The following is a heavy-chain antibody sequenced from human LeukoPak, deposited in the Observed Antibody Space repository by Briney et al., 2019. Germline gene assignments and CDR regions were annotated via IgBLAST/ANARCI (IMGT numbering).Heavy chain of an antibody. Sequence: SETLSLTCTVSGGSISSSSYYRGWIRQPPGKGLEWIGSIYYSGSTYYNPSLKSRVTISVDTSKNQFSLKLSSVTAADTAVYYCARHRWIVGGTSWFDPWGQGTLVTVSS. J-gene: IGHJ5*02. CDR3: ARHRWIVGGTSWFDP. D-gene: IGHD1-26*01. V-gene: IGHV4-39*01. CDR2: IYYSGST. CDR1: GGSISSSSYY.